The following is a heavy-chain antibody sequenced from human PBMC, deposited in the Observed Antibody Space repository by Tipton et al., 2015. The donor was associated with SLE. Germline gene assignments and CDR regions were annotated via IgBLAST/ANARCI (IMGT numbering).Heavy chain of an antibody. CDR1: GGSISSYY. D-gene: IGHD6-13*01. V-gene: IGHV4-59*08. CDR3: ARLRDSSSPAVDI. Sequence: TLSLTCTVSGGSISSYYWSWIRQPPGKGLEWIGNIYYSGGTNYNPSLKSRATISVDTPKNQFSLKLRSVTAPDTAVYYCARLRDSSSPAVDIWGQGTMVTVSS. J-gene: IGHJ3*02. CDR2: IYYSGGT.